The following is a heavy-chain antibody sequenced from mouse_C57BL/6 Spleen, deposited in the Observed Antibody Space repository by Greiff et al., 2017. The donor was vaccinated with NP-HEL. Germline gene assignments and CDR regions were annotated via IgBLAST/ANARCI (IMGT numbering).Heavy chain of an antibody. D-gene: IGHD1-1*01. CDR3: ARWDTTVVSDYFDY. V-gene: IGHV5-6*02. CDR1: GFTFSSYG. J-gene: IGHJ2*01. Sequence: EVTLVESGGDLVKPGGSLKLSCAASGFTFSSYGMSWVRQTPDKRLEWVATISSGGSYTYYPDSVKGRFTISRDNAKNTLYLQMSSLKSEDTAMYYCARWDTTVVSDYFDYWGQGTTLTVSS. CDR2: ISSGGSYT.